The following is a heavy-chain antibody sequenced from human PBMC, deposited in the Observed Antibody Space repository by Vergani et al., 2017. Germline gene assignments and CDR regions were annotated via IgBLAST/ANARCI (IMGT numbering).Heavy chain of an antibody. CDR1: GGSFSSYY. CDR3: ARLRYDSSGYYYGNYVDY. J-gene: IGHJ4*02. Sequence: QVQLQQWGAGLLKPSETLSLTCAVYGGSFSSYYWSWIRQPPGKGLEWIGEINHSGSTNYNPSLKSRVTISVDTSKNQFSLKLSSVTAADTAVYYCARLRYDSSGYYYGNYVDYWGQGTLVTVSS. CDR2: INHSGST. V-gene: IGHV4-34*01. D-gene: IGHD3-22*01.